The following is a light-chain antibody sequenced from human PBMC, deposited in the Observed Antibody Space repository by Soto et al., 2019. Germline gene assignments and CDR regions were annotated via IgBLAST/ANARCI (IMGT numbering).Light chain of an antibody. CDR2: DAS. CDR1: EDIGNY. J-gene: IGKJ4*01. Sequence: DTQMTQSPSSLSASLGDRVTITCQANEDIGNYLNWYQQKAGRAPKLLIYDASNLEPGVPSRFSGSGSGTDFTLTISSLQPEDIATYYCHQYDNVLRTLTFGGGTKVEIK. CDR3: HQYDNVLRTLT. V-gene: IGKV1-33*01.